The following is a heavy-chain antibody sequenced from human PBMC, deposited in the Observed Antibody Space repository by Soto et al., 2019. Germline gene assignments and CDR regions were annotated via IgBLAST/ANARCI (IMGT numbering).Heavy chain of an antibody. V-gene: IGHV3-30*03. Sequence: QVQLVESGGGVVQPGRSLRLSCAASGFTFSSYGMHWVRQAPGKGLEWVAVISYDGSNKYYADSVKGRFTISRDNSKNTLYLQMNSLRAEDTAVYYWALTRGYGGVDYWGQGTLVTVSS. CDR3: ALTRGYGGVDY. CDR2: ISYDGSNK. J-gene: IGHJ4*02. D-gene: IGHD3-16*01. CDR1: GFTFSSYG.